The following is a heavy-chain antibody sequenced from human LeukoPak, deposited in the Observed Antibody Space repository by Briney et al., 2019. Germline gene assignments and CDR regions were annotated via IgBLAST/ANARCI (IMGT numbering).Heavy chain of an antibody. CDR3: ARNGPGITIFGVVYYYYYYMDV. Sequence: GGSLRLSCAASGFIFSSYWMSWVRQAPGTGLEWVANIKQDGSEKYYVDSVKGRFTISRDNAKNSLYLQMNSLRAEDTAVYYCARNGPGITIFGVVYYYYYYMDVWGKGTTVTVSS. CDR2: IKQDGSEK. V-gene: IGHV3-7*01. D-gene: IGHD3-3*01. CDR1: GFIFSSYW. J-gene: IGHJ6*03.